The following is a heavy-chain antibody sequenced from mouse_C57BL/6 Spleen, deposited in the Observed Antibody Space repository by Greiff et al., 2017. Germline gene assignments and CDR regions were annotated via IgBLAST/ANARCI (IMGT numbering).Heavy chain of an antibody. Sequence: EVMLVESGGGLVKPGGSLKLSCAASGFTFSDYGMHWVRQAPEKGLEWVAYISRGSSTIYYADTVKGRCTISRDNAKDTLFLQMTSLRSEDTAVYYCAREYPYINTVVRDDAMDYWGQGTSVTVSS. V-gene: IGHV5-17*01. CDR1: GFTFSDYG. CDR3: AREYPYINTVVRDDAMDY. J-gene: IGHJ4*01. CDR2: ISRGSSTI. D-gene: IGHD1-1*01.